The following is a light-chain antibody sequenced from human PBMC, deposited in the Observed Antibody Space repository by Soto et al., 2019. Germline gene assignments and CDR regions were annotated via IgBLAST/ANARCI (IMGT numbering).Light chain of an antibody. CDR3: QQYYSYPIT. Sequence: AIRMTQSPSSLSASTGDRVTITCRASQGIPNYLAWYQQKSGRAPKLLIYAASTLQNGVPSRFSSSGSGTDFTLTINNLQSEDSATYFCQQYYSYPITCGQGTRLEIK. CDR2: AAS. CDR1: QGIPNY. V-gene: IGKV1-8*01. J-gene: IGKJ5*01.